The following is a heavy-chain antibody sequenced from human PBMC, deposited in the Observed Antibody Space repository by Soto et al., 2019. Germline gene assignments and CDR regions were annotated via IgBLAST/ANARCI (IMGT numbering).Heavy chain of an antibody. D-gene: IGHD4-17*01. V-gene: IGHV4-30-4*01. CDR2: IYDSGST. CDR3: AREIIPLTTDLSFDL. J-gene: IGHJ2*01. Sequence: SETLSLTCTVSGGSISGGVYYWSWIRQPPGKGLEWIGYIYDSGSTYYNPSLKSRVTISVDTSKNQFSLRLSSVTAADTAVYYCAREIIPLTTDLSFDLWGRGTLVT. CDR1: GGSISGGVYY.